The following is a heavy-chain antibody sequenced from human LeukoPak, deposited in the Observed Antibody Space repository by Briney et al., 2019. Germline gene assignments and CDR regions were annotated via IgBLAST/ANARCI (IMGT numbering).Heavy chain of an antibody. D-gene: IGHD3-22*01. J-gene: IGHJ4*02. Sequence: PGGSLRLSCAASGFSFSSYAMSWVRQAPGMGLEWVSTTSRTGGYIYYADSVKGRFTISRDNSKNTAFLQMNSLRAEDTAVYYCARSAQFYDSGVYQPGNLDFWGQGTLVTVSS. CDR1: GFSFSSYA. V-gene: IGHV3-23*01. CDR3: ARSAQFYDSGVYQPGNLDF. CDR2: TSRTGGYI.